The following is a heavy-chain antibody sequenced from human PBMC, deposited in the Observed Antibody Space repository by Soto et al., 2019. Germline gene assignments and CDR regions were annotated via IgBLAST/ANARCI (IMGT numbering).Heavy chain of an antibody. Sequence: QPGGSLRLSCAASGFTFSSYAMHWVRQAPGKGLEWVAVISYDGSNKYYADSVKGRFTISRDNSKNTLYLQMNSLRAEDTAVYYCARDGRFTRFDYWGQGTLVTVSS. CDR3: ARDGRFTRFDY. V-gene: IGHV3-30-3*01. J-gene: IGHJ4*02. CDR2: ISYDGSNK. D-gene: IGHD3-3*01. CDR1: GFTFSSYA.